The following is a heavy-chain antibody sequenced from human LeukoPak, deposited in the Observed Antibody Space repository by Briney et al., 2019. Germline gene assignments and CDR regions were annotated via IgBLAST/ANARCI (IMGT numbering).Heavy chain of an antibody. CDR3: ARSDYGDYAY. V-gene: IGHV4-59*12. CDR1: GGSISTFH. CDR2: IYHSGTT. D-gene: IGHD4-17*01. Sequence: PSETLSLTCTVSGGSISTFHWSWIRQPPGKGLEWIGYIYHSGTTNYSPSLKSRVTISVDKSKNQFSLKLSSVTAADTAVYYCARSDYGDYAYWGQGTLVTVSS. J-gene: IGHJ4*02.